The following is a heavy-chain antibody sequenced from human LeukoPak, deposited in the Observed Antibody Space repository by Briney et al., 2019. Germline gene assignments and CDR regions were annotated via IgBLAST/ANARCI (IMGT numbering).Heavy chain of an antibody. D-gene: IGHD4-23*01. V-gene: IGHV3-30-3*01. CDR1: GFTFSSYA. Sequence: GRSLRLSCAASGFTFSSYAMHWVRQAPGKGLEWVAVISYDGSNKYYADPVKGRFTISRDNSKNTLYLQMNSLRAEDTAVYYCAREATTVAGFDYWGQGTLVTVSS. CDR2: ISYDGSNK. J-gene: IGHJ4*02. CDR3: AREATTVAGFDY.